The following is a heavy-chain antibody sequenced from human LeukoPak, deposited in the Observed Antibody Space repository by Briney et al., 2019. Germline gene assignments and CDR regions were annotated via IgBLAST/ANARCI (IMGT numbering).Heavy chain of an antibody. CDR2: ISSSSSSI. Sequence: GGSLRLSCAASGFSFSSHSMNWVRQTPGKGLEWVSYISSSSSSIYYADSVKGRFTISRDNSKNTLYLQMNSLRAEDTAVYYCAKGVKVPLLRYFSYYMDVWGKGTTVTISS. V-gene: IGHV3-48*01. CDR1: GFSFSSHS. D-gene: IGHD3-9*01. CDR3: AKGVKVPLLRYFSYYMDV. J-gene: IGHJ6*03.